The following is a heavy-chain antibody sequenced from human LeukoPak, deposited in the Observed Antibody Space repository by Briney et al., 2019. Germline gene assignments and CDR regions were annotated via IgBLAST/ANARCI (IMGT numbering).Heavy chain of an antibody. J-gene: IGHJ6*02. CDR3: ARVIVATTVYYYYYGMDV. D-gene: IGHD5-12*01. V-gene: IGHV4-34*01. CDR2: INHSGST. Sequence: PSETLSLTCAVYGGSLSGYYWSWIRQPPGMGLEWIGEINHSGSTNNNPSLKSRVTISIDTSKNQSSLRLSSVTAADTAVYYCARVIVATTVYYYYYGMDVWGQGTTVTVSS. CDR1: GGSLSGYY.